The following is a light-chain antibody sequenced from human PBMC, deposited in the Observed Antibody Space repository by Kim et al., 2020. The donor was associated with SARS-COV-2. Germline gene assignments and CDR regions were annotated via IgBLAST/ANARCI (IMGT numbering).Light chain of an antibody. CDR2: DNN. CDR3: GTWDSSLSAVV. J-gene: IGLJ2*01. CDR1: SSNIGNNY. V-gene: IGLV1-51*01. Sequence: QSVLTQPPSVSAAPGQKVTISCSGGSSNIGNNYVSWYQQLPGTAPKLLIYDNNKRPSGIPDRFSGSKSGTSATLGITGLQTGDEAEYYCGTWDSSLSAVVFGGGTQLTVL.